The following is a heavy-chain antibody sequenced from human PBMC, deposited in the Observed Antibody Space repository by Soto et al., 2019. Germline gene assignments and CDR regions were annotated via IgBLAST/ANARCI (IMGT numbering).Heavy chain of an antibody. V-gene: IGHV3-48*02. CDR2: ISSSSSTI. CDR1: GFTFGSYS. D-gene: IGHD6-19*01. J-gene: IGHJ5*02. CDR3: ARDKDSSGWYNWFDP. Sequence: HPGGSLRLSCAASGFTFGSYSMNWVRQAPGKGLEWVSYISSSSSTIYYADSVKGRFTISRDNAKNSLYLQMNSLRDEDTAVYYCARDKDSSGWYNWFDPWGQGTLVTVSS.